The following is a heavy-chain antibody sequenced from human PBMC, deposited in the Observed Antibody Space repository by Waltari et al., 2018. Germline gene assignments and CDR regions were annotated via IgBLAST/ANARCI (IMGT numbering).Heavy chain of an antibody. J-gene: IGHJ4*02. CDR3: ARADGWLRLGY. D-gene: IGHD5-12*01. Sequence: EVQLVESGGGLIQPGGSLRHSCAASGFTVSSNYIRWVRQAPGKGLEWVSGIYSGGSTYYADSVKCRFTISRDNSKNTLYLQMNSLRAEDTAVYYCARADGWLRLGYWGQGTLVTVSS. CDR2: IYSGGST. CDR1: GFTVSSNY. V-gene: IGHV3-53*01.